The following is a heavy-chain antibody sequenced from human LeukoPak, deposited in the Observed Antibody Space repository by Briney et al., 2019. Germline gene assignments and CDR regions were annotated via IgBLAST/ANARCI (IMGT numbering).Heavy chain of an antibody. D-gene: IGHD3-10*01. Sequence: PSETLSLTCAVYGGSFSGYYWSWIRQPPGKGLEWIGEINHSGSTNYNPSLKSRVTISVDTSKSQFSLKLSSVTAADTAVYYCARSPTVLYYYGSGSYRFDPWGQGTLVTVSS. V-gene: IGHV4-34*01. CDR2: INHSGST. J-gene: IGHJ5*02. CDR3: ARSPTVLYYYGSGSYRFDP. CDR1: GGSFSGYY.